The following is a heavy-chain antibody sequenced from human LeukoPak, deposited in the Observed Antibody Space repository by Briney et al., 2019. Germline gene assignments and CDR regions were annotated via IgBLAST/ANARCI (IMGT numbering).Heavy chain of an antibody. Sequence: GGSLRLSCAASASTFSSYAMHWVRQAPGKGLEWVAVISYDGSNKYYADSVKGRFTISRDNSKNTLYLQMNSLRAEDTAVYYCARTARNGPGSGIAVAGIGYWGQGTLVTVSS. D-gene: IGHD6-19*01. CDR3: ARTARNGPGSGIAVAGIGY. J-gene: IGHJ4*02. CDR1: ASTFSSYA. CDR2: ISYDGSNK. V-gene: IGHV3-30-3*01.